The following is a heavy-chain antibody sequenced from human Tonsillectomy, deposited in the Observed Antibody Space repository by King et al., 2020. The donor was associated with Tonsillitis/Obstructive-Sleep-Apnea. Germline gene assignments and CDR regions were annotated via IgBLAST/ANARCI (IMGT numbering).Heavy chain of an antibody. CDR2: IYYSGST. CDR1: GGSISSYY. Sequence: MQLQESGPGLVKPSETLSLTCTVSGGSISSYYWSWIRQPPGKGLEWIGYIYYSGSTNYNPSLKSRVTISADTSQNLFSLKLSSVTAADTAVYYCARDMVLEAGGDAFDIWGQGTMVTVSS. J-gene: IGHJ3*02. CDR3: ARDMVLEAGGDAFDI. D-gene: IGHD2-8*01. V-gene: IGHV4-59*01.